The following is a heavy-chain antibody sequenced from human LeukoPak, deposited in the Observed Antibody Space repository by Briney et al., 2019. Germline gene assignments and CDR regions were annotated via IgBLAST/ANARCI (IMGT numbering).Heavy chain of an antibody. CDR2: IDYGGSA. V-gene: IGHV4-59*08. CDR1: GGSLSSYY. Sequence: SETLSLTCTVSGGSLSSYYWSWIRQPPGKGLEWNGYIDYGGSANYTPSLKSRVTISVDTSKNQFSLKLSSVTAADTAVYYCAGHHPRNTVDFWGQGTLVTVSS. D-gene: IGHD2/OR15-2a*01. J-gene: IGHJ4*02. CDR3: AGHHPRNTVDF.